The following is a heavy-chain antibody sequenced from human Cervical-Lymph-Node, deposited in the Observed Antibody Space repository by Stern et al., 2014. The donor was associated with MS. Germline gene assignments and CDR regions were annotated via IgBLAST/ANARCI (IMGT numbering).Heavy chain of an antibody. CDR1: GGSFINNV. J-gene: IGHJ4*02. D-gene: IGHD3-10*01. CDR2: TIPIFGTA. V-gene: IGHV1-69*01. CDR3: ARAASTTSSYNF. Sequence: QVQLVQSGAEVKKPGSSVKVSCQASGGSFINNVISWVRQAPGQGLEWMGGTIPIFGTALYAQKFRGRVTITAEESTCTAYMELSNLRSDDTAVYFCARAASTTSSYNFWGPGTLVTVSS.